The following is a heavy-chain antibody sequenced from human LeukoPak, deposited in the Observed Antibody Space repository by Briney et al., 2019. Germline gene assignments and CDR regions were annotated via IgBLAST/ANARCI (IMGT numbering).Heavy chain of an antibody. V-gene: IGHV3-74*01. D-gene: IGHD6-13*01. Sequence: GGSLRLSCAASGFTFSDYWIHWVRQAPGKGLVWVSRINTDGSITNYADSVKGRFSISRDNAKNTLYLQMSSLRAEDTAVYYCAKVGYSSSWQGFDYWGQGTLVTVSS. J-gene: IGHJ4*02. CDR1: GFTFSDYW. CDR3: AKVGYSSSWQGFDY. CDR2: INTDGSIT.